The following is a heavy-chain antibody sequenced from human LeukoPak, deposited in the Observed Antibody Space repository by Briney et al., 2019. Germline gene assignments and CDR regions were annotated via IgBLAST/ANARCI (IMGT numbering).Heavy chain of an antibody. V-gene: IGHV1-18*01. CDR2: ISAYNGNT. CDR1: GYTFTSYG. CDR3: ARDPPYCSGGSCYVSTVWWDY. Sequence: VASVKVSCKASGYTFTSYGISWVRQAPGQGLEWMGWISAYNGNTNYAQKLQGRVTMTTDTSTSTAYMELRSLRSDDTAVYYCARDPPYCSGGSCYVSTVWWDYWGQGTLVTVSS. D-gene: IGHD2-15*01. J-gene: IGHJ4*02.